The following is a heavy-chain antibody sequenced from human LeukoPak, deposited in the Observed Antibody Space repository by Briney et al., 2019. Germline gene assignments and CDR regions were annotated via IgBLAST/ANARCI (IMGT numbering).Heavy chain of an antibody. J-gene: IGHJ4*02. CDR2: ISSSSSII. Sequence: RPGGSLRLSCAASGFTFSSYSVNWVRQAPGKGLEWVSYISSSSSIIYYADSVKGRFTISRDNAKNSLYLQMNSLRAEDTAVYYCASQVTLAAAGLAYWGQGTLVTVSS. CDR3: ASQVTLAAAGLAY. V-gene: IGHV3-48*01. D-gene: IGHD6-13*01. CDR1: GFTFSSYS.